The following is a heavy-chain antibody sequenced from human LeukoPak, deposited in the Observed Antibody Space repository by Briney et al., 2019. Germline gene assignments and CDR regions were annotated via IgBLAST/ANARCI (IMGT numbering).Heavy chain of an antibody. Sequence: PSETLSLTCTVSGGSISSSNFYWGWIRQPPGKGLQWIGSFYYSGSTYYNPSLKSRVTISVDTSKNQFSLKLSSVTAADTAVYYCARHLRWFGNYYGSGSYLWEQATPFSYFDYWGQGTLVTVSS. D-gene: IGHD3-10*01. V-gene: IGHV4-39*01. CDR2: FYYSGST. CDR1: GGSISSSNFY. CDR3: ARHLRWFGNYYGSGSYLWEQATPFSYFDY. J-gene: IGHJ4*02.